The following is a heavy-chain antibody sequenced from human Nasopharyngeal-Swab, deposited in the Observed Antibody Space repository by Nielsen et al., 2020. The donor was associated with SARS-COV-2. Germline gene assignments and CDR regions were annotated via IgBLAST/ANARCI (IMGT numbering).Heavy chain of an antibody. CDR1: GFTFRDSA. CDR2: VRSKGNNYAT. D-gene: IGHD2-15*01. J-gene: IGHJ4*02. Sequence: GESLKISCAASGFTFRDSAIHWVRQASGKGLGWVGRVRSKGNNYATVYSASVKGRFIIFRDDPTNTAYLQMNSLKTEDTAMYYCTRCGGGCYSGRDYWGQGTLVTVSS. CDR3: TRCGGGCYSGRDY. V-gene: IGHV3-73*01.